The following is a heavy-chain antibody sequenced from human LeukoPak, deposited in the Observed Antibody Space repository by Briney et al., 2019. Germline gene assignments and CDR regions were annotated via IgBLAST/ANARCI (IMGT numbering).Heavy chain of an antibody. CDR2: VSTNTGNT. J-gene: IGHJ4*02. CDR1: GYTFTNYG. V-gene: IGHV1-18*01. CDR3: ARDSIAVGAPGVY. D-gene: IGHD6-19*01. Sequence: ASVKVSCKASGYTFTNYGISWVRQAPGQGLEWMGWVSTNTGNTNYARKFQGRVIMTIDTSTTTAYMELRSLRFDDTAVYYCARDSIAVGAPGVYWGQGTLVTVSS.